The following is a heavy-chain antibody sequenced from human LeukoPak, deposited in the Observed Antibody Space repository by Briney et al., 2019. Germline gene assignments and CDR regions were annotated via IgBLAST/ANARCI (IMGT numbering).Heavy chain of an antibody. D-gene: IGHD6-19*01. J-gene: IGHJ4*02. CDR1: GGSISSSSYY. CDR3: ARHIYSSGWYNSR. CDR2: IYYSGST. Sequence: SETLSLTCTVSGGSISSSSYYWGWIRQPPGKGLEWIGSIYYSGSTYYSPSLKSRVTISVDTSKNQFSLKLSSVTAADTAVYYCARHIYSSGWYNSRWGQGTLVTVSS. V-gene: IGHV4-39*01.